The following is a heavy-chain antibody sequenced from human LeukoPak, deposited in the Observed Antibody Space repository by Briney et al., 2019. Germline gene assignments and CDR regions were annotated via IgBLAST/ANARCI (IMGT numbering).Heavy chain of an antibody. CDR1: GFAFSAYT. J-gene: IGHJ4*02. CDR2: ISSSGGST. V-gene: IGHV3-23*01. D-gene: IGHD3-10*01. CDR3: AKDLVTGSLDY. Sequence: GGSLRLSCIASGFAFSAYTMNWVRQAPGKGLEWVSSISSSGGSTYYADSVRGRFTISRDNSKNTLYLQMNSLRAEDTAIYYCAKDLVTGSLDYWGQGTLATVSS.